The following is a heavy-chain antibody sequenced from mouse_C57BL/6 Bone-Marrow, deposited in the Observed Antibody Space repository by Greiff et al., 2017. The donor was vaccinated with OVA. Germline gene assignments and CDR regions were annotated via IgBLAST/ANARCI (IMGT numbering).Heavy chain of an antibody. J-gene: IGHJ1*03. V-gene: IGHV1-15*01. CDR2: IDPETGGT. Sequence: VQLQESGAELVRPGASVTLSCKASGYTFTDYEMHWVKQTPVHGLEWIGAIDPETGGTAYNQKFKGKAILTADKSSSTAYMERRSLTSEDSAVYYCTRRFFDFDVWGTGTTVTVSS. CDR1: GYTFTDYE. CDR3: TRRFFDFDV.